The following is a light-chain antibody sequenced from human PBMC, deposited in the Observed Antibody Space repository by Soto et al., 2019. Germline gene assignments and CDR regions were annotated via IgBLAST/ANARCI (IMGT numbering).Light chain of an antibody. V-gene: IGLV1-44*01. Sequence: QSVLTQPPSASGTPGQRVTISCSGSSSNIGSNTVNWYQQLPGTAPKLPLYSNNQRPSGVPARFSGSKSGTSASLAISGLQSEDEADYYCAAWDDSLNGWVFGGGTKLTVL. J-gene: IGLJ3*02. CDR1: SSNIGSNT. CDR2: SNN. CDR3: AAWDDSLNGWV.